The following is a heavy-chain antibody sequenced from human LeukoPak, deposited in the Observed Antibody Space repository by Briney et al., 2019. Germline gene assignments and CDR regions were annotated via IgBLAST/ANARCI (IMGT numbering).Heavy chain of an antibody. CDR2: INGDGSST. J-gene: IGHJ4*02. CDR3: AKDRGY. V-gene: IGHV3-74*01. Sequence: GGSLRLSCAGSGHTFSSYWMHWVRQAPGKGLVWVSRINGDGSSTSYADSVKGRFTISRDNSKNTLYLQMNSLRAEDTAVYYCAKDRGYWGQGTLVTVSS. CDR1: GHTFSSYW.